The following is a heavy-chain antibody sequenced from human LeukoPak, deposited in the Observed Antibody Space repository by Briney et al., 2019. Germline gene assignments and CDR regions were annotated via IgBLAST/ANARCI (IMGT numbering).Heavy chain of an antibody. CDR2: IIPILDFS. D-gene: IGHD1-26*01. CDR3: ATDRWEEQRLLYYFDS. J-gene: IGHJ4*02. CDR1: GGTLSTYG. Sequence: SVKVSCKASGGTLSTYGFSGVRQAPGQGLEWMGRIIPILDFSNYAQNFQGRVTITADKVTNTVYLELSSLRSEDTAVFYCATDRWEEQRLLYYFDSWGQGTQVTVSS. V-gene: IGHV1-69*04.